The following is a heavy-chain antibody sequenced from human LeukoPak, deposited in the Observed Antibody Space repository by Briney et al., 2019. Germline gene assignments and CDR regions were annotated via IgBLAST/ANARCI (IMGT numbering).Heavy chain of an antibody. Sequence: PSETLSLTCAVYGGSFSGYYWSWIRQPPGEGLEWIGEINHSGSTNYNPSLKGRVTISVDTSKNQFSLKLSSVTAADTAVYYCARGYTGWFDPWGQGTLVTVSS. CDR1: GGSFSGYY. CDR3: ARGYTGWFDP. J-gene: IGHJ5*02. D-gene: IGHD2-2*02. CDR2: INHSGST. V-gene: IGHV4-34*01.